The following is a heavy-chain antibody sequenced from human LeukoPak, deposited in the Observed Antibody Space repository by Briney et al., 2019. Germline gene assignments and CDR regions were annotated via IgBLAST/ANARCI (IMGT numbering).Heavy chain of an antibody. Sequence: GASVTVSCKASGYTFTSYDINWVRQATGQGLEWMGWMNPNSGNTGYAQKFQGRVTMTRNTSISTAYMELSSLRSEDTAVYYCARGRYDFWSGYSHYYGMDVWGQGTTVTVSS. CDR1: GYTFTSYD. D-gene: IGHD3-3*01. V-gene: IGHV1-8*01. J-gene: IGHJ6*02. CDR3: ARGRYDFWSGYSHYYGMDV. CDR2: MNPNSGNT.